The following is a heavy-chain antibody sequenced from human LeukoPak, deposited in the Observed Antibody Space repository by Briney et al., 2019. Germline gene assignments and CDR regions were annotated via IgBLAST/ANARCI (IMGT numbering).Heavy chain of an antibody. CDR1: GFTFSSYS. V-gene: IGHV3-48*01. Sequence: GGSLRLSCAASGFTFSSYSMNWVRQAPGKGLEWVSYISSSSSTIYYADSVKGRFTFSRDNSENTLTLQMNSLRAEDTAVYYCARGTYCGGHCYSDWGQGTLVTVSS. J-gene: IGHJ4*02. CDR3: ARGTYCGGHCYSD. CDR2: ISSSSSTI. D-gene: IGHD2-21*01.